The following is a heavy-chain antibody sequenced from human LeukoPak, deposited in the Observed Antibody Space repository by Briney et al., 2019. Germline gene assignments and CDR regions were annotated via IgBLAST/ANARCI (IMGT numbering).Heavy chain of an antibody. V-gene: IGHV3-48*01. Sequence: GGSLRLSCAASGFTFSSSSMSWVRQAPGKGLEWVSYISSSSSTLYYADSVKGRFTISRDNAKNSLYLQMNSLRAEDTAVYYCARARSGYYWDYWGQGTLVTVSS. J-gene: IGHJ4*02. CDR3: ARARSGYYWDY. D-gene: IGHD3-22*01. CDR1: GFTFSSSS. CDR2: ISSSSSTL.